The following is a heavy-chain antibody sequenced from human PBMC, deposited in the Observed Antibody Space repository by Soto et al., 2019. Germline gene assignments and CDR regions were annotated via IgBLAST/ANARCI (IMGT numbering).Heavy chain of an antibody. CDR2: MYYSGST. J-gene: IGHJ4*02. D-gene: IGHD7-27*01. CDR1: GGSISSSSYF. Sequence: SETLSLTCSVSGGSISSSSYFWGWIRQPPGKGLEWIGSMYYSGSTYYNPSLKSRVTISVDTSNNQFSLKLSSVSAADTAVYYCARGPSGDKVDYWGQGTLVT. CDR3: ARGPSGDKVDY. V-gene: IGHV4-39*07.